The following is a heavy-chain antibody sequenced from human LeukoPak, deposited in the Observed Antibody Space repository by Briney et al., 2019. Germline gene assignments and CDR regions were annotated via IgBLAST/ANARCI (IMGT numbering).Heavy chain of an antibody. V-gene: IGHV4-39*01. D-gene: IGHD3-3*01. CDR2: IYFDGNT. CDR3: AAENGNFWIGYHYFED. Sequence: PSETLSLSCTVSGGSIGSGSYYWGWIRQSPGKDLEWIGTIYFDGNTFYNPSLKSRVTISVDMSKSQFSLKLSSVTAADTAIYYCAAENGNFWIGYHYFEDWGQGTLVSVSS. CDR1: GGSIGSGSYY. J-gene: IGHJ4*02.